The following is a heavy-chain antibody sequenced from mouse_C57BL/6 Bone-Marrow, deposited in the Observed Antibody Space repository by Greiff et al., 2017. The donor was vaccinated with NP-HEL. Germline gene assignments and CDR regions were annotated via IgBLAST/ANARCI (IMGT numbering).Heavy chain of an antibody. CDR1: GYAFTNYL. D-gene: IGHD1-1*01. V-gene: IGHV1-54*01. CDR2: INPGSGGT. Sequence: QVQLQQSGAELVRPGTSVKVSCKASGYAFTNYLIEWVKQRPGPGLEWIGVINPGSGGTNYNEKFKGKATLTADKSSSTAYMQLSSLTSEDSAVYFCARAGTVVATRYFDVWGTGTTVTVSS. CDR3: ARAGTVVATRYFDV. J-gene: IGHJ1*03.